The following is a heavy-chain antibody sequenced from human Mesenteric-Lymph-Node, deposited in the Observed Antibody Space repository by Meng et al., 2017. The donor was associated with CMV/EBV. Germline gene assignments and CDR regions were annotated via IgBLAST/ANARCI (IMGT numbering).Heavy chain of an antibody. J-gene: IGHJ4*02. V-gene: IGHV1-2*02. D-gene: IGHD5-24*01. CDR1: GYTFTGHY. CDR2: INPNRGDT. CDR3: ARRFRDSYNPFDY. Sequence: ASVKVSCKASGYTFTGHYIHWVRQAPGQGLEWMGWINPNRGDTIYAQKFQGRVTMTRDTSSGTAYMELRSLRSDDSAVYYCARRFRDSYNPFDYWGQGTLVTVSS.